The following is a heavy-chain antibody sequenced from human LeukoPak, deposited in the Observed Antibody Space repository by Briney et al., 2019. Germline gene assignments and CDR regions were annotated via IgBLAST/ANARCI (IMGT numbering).Heavy chain of an antibody. Sequence: ASVKIFCKASGYRFTSYYVNWVRQAPGQGLERMGIINPNGGGTTYTGKFQGRGTMTRDTSTSTVYMELSSLRPDDTAGYYCARNPISSNWPRGHFFDPWGQGTVVTVPS. CDR2: INPNGGGT. D-gene: IGHD3-3*02. J-gene: IGHJ5*02. V-gene: IGHV1-46*01. CDR3: ARNPISSNWPRGHFFDP. CDR1: GYRFTSYY.